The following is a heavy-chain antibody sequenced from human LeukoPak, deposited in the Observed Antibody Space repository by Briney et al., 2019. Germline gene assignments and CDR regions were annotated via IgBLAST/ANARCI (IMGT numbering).Heavy chain of an antibody. CDR1: GFIFSSDS. CDR3: ARDPDSSGWYLDY. V-gene: IGHV3-21*01. Sequence: GGSLRLSCAASGFIFSSDSMNWVRQAPGKGLEWVSSISSSSSYIYYADSVKGRFTISRDNAKNSLYLQMNSLTVEDTAVYYCARDPDSSGWYLDYWGQGTLVTVSS. D-gene: IGHD6-19*01. J-gene: IGHJ4*02. CDR2: ISSSSSYI.